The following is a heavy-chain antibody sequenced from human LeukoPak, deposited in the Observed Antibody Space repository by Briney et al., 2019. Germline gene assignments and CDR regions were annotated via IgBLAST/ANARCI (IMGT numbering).Heavy chain of an antibody. J-gene: IGHJ4*02. CDR3: AKDMITFGGVIVWPTFDY. Sequence: PGGSLRLSCAASGFTFTTCAMSWARQAPGKGLEWVSAISGSGGSTYYADSVKGRFTISRDNSKNTLYLQMNGLRAEDTAVYYCAKDMITFGGVIVWPTFDYWGQGTLVTVSS. D-gene: IGHD3-16*02. V-gene: IGHV3-23*01. CDR1: GFTFTTCA. CDR2: ISGSGGST.